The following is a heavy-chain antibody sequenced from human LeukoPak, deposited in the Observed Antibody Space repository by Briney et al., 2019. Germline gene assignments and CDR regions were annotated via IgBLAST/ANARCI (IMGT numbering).Heavy chain of an antibody. Sequence: ASVKVSCKASGYTFTSYYMHWVRQAPGQGLEWMGIINPSGGSTSYAQKFQGRVTMTRDTSTSTVYMELSSLRSEDTAVYYCARDIYGSGSYQIEQRTVGTNEYYYGMDVWGQGTTVTVSS. J-gene: IGHJ6*02. CDR3: ARDIYGSGSYQIEQRTVGTNEYYYGMDV. D-gene: IGHD3-10*01. V-gene: IGHV1-46*01. CDR2: INPSGGST. CDR1: GYTFTSYY.